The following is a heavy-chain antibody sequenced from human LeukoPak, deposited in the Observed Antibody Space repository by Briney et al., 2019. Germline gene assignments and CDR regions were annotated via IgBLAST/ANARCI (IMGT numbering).Heavy chain of an antibody. Sequence: GGSLRLSCAASGFTFSIDDIHWVRKATRTGLEWVSAMGTAGDTYYLDSVKGRFTISRENAKNSLYLQMSSLRAGDTAVYYCARGYARREGYFDLWGRGTLVTVSS. CDR3: ARGYARREGYFDL. J-gene: IGHJ2*01. V-gene: IGHV3-13*01. CDR1: GFTFSIDD. CDR2: MGTAGDT. D-gene: IGHD6-6*01.